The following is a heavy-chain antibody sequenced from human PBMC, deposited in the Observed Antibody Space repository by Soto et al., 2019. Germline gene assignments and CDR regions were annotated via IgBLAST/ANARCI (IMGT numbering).Heavy chain of an antibody. CDR2: IIPIFGTA. CDR3: ARSTYYYGSGSYYKMTWYYYYGMDV. J-gene: IGHJ6*02. CDR1: GGTFSSYA. V-gene: IGHV1-69*06. D-gene: IGHD3-10*01. Sequence: SVKVSCKASGGTFSSYAISWVRQAPGQGLEWMGGIIPIFGTANYAQKFQGRVTITADKSTSTAYMELSSLRSEDTAVYYCARSTYYYGSGSYYKMTWYYYYGMDVWGQGTTFTVSS.